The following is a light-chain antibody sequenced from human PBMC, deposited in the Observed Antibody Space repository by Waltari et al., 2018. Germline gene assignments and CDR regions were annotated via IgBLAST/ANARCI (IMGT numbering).Light chain of an antibody. V-gene: IGKV3-20*01. Sequence: IVLTHSPGTLSLSPGERPTLSCRDSQSVSTIALAWYQQNAGQAPRLLIYSASNRAPGIPDRFSGSGSGTDFALTISSLEPEDSAMYYCQQYDGAVVTFGGGTKVEIK. J-gene: IGKJ4*01. CDR1: QSVSTIA. CDR2: SAS. CDR3: QQYDGAVVT.